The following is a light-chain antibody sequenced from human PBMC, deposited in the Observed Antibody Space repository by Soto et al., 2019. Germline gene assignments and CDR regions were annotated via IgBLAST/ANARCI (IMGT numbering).Light chain of an antibody. CDR2: EVS. CDR1: SSDVGAYNY. V-gene: IGLV2-14*01. CDR3: ASHTSSSTWV. J-gene: IGLJ3*02. Sequence: QSALTQAASASGSPGQSITISCTGTSSDVGAYNYVSWYQQHPGKAPKLMISEVSNRPSGVSNRFSGSKSGNTASLTISGLQAADEADYYCASHTSSSTWVFGGGTKLTVL.